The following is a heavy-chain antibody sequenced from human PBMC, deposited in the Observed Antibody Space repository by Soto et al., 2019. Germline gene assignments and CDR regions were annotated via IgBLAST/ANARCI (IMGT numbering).Heavy chain of an antibody. D-gene: IGHD6-6*01. V-gene: IGHV1-2*02. CDR1: GYTFNGYY. CDR3: ARSVSFTTPRPVF. J-gene: IGHJ4*01. Sequence: QVQLVQSGAEVKKPGASVKVSCKPSGYTFNGYYMHWVRQAPGHGLECVGWNNPDSGDTNYAHKFQSRFTVTRDTTISTAYMEVHGLRCHDTAVYYCARSVSFTTPRPVFWGEGTLVTVPS. CDR2: NNPDSGDT.